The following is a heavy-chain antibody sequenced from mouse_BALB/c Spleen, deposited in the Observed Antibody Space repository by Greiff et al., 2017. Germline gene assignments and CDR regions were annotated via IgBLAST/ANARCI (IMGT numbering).Heavy chain of an antibody. CDR1: GFNIKDYY. CDR2: IDPENGDT. V-gene: IGHV14-4*02. D-gene: IGHD3-2*01. CDR3: KDSSGPLDY. J-gene: IGHJ2*01. Sequence: EVQLVESGAELVRSGASVKLSCTASGFNIKDYYMHWVKQRPEQGLEWIGWIDPENGDTEYAPKFQGKATMTADTSSNTAYLQLSSLTSEDTAVYYCKDSSGPLDYWGQGTTLTVSS.